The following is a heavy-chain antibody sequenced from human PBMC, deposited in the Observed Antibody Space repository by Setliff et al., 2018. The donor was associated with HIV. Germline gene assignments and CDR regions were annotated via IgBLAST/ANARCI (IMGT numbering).Heavy chain of an antibody. J-gene: IGHJ4*01. CDR3: ARLMHYYDSFWVLWRENYFDS. D-gene: IGHD3-22*01. Sequence: SETLSLTCVVYGGSFSDYYWTWIRQPPEKGLEWIGKINYSGSTDYNSSLRSRVTISVDTSKNQISLKLSSVTAADTAVYYCARLMHYYDSFWVLWRENYFDSWGRGTLVTSPQ. CDR2: INYSGST. V-gene: IGHV4-34*01. CDR1: GGSFSDYY.